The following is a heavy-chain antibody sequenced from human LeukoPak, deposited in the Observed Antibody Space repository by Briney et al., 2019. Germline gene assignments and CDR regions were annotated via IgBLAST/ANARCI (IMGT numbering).Heavy chain of an antibody. CDR2: INPGNSHT. D-gene: IGHD6-19*01. CDR3: ACGWSYFDY. J-gene: IGHJ4*02. V-gene: IGHV1-3*01. Sequence: ASVKVSCTASGYTFTSYGVHWVRQAPGQGLEWMGWINPGNSHTQYSQMFQGRVTITRDTSAGTAYMELSSLRSEDTAVYYCACGWSYFDYWGQGTLVTVSS. CDR1: GYTFTSYG.